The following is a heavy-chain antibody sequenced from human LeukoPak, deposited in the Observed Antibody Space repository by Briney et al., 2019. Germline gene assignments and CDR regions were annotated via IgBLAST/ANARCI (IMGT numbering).Heavy chain of an antibody. CDR3: ARGSTYYDSSGQVPFDY. Sequence: GGSLRLSYAASGFTFSSYAMSWVRQAPGKGLEWVSAISGSGGSTYYADSVKGRFTISRDNSKNTLYLQMNSLRAEDTAVYYCARGSTYYDSSGQVPFDYWGQGTLVTVSS. V-gene: IGHV3-23*01. D-gene: IGHD3-22*01. CDR1: GFTFSSYA. J-gene: IGHJ4*02. CDR2: ISGSGGST.